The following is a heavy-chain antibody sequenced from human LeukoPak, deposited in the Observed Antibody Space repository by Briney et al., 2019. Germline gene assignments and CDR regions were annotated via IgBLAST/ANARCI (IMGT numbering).Heavy chain of an antibody. CDR3: ARDAAAGSFHPRAFDI. Sequence: SETLSLTCTVSGNSISSIGYYWGWIRQPPGKGLEWIGSVYYSGSTNYNPSLKSRVTISVDTSKNQFSLKLSSVTAADTAVYYCARDAAAGSFHPRAFDIWGQGTMVTVSS. D-gene: IGHD6-13*01. V-gene: IGHV4-39*07. J-gene: IGHJ3*02. CDR1: GNSISSIGYY. CDR2: VYYSGST.